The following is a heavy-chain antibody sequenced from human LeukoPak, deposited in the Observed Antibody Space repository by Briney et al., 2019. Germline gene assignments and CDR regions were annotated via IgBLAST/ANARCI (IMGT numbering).Heavy chain of an antibody. CDR3: ARTLRLHTPRAFDI. J-gene: IGHJ3*02. D-gene: IGHD5-24*01. V-gene: IGHV3-23*01. Sequence: PGGSLRLSCAASGLTFSSYAMSWVRQAPGKGLEWVSAVSGSSGHTYYADSVKGRFTISRDNSKNTLYLQMNSLRAEDTAVYYCARTLRLHTPRAFDIWGQGTMVTVSS. CDR2: VSGSSGHT. CDR1: GLTFSSYA.